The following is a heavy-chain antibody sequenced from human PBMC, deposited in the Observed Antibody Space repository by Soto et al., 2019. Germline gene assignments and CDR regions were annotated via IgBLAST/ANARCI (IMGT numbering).Heavy chain of an antibody. CDR1: GFTFSSYG. V-gene: IGHV3-30*18. CDR3: AKTVVAGGSYYCHYGMYX. CDR2: ISYDGSNK. J-gene: IGHJ6*02. Sequence: PGGSLRLSFAASGFTFSSYGMHWVRQAPGKGLEGVSVISYDGSNKYYADSVKGRFTISRDNSKNTLYLQMNSLRAEDTAVYYCAKTVVAGGSYYCHYGMYXWGQVTTLTVS. D-gene: IGHD6-19*01.